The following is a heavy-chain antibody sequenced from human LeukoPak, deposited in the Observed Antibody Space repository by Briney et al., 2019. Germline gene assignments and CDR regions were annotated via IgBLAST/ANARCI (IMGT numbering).Heavy chain of an antibody. Sequence: GGSLRLSCAASGFTFSSYSMNWVRQAPGKGLEWVSSISSSSSYIYYADSVKGRFTISRDNAKNSLYLQMNSLRAEDTAVYFCARDLSHYGSGSYYIYWGQGTLVTVSS. CDR1: GFTFSSYS. J-gene: IGHJ4*02. V-gene: IGHV3-21*01. D-gene: IGHD3-10*01. CDR3: ARDLSHYGSGSYYIY. CDR2: ISSSSSYI.